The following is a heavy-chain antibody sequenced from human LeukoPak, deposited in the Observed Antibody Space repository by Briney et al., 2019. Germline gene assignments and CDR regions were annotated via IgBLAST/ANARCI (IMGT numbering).Heavy chain of an antibody. CDR3: ASPIAARSDFDY. J-gene: IGHJ4*02. Sequence: GGSLRLSCAASGFTFSSYSMHWVRQAPGKGLEWVSSISSGSRYIYYADSVRGRFTISRDNAKNSLLLQMNSLRAEDTAVYYCASPIAARSDFDYWGQGTLVTVSS. CDR2: ISSGSRYI. CDR1: GFTFSSYS. D-gene: IGHD6-6*01. V-gene: IGHV3-21*01.